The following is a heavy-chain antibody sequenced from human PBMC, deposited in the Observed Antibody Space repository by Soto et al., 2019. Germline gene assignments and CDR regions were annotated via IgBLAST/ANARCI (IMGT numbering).Heavy chain of an antibody. Sequence: QVQLVQCEGEMKKPGASVTVSCKASGYNFTNYGISWVRQAPGQGIQWMGWISGYNGNTHDAHKFQGRVTLTTDTSTATAYIELRSLRSDDTAVYYCARDIVVGTPAIPLPFYPYDGMDVWGQGTTVTVSS. D-gene: IGHD2-2*02. CDR3: ARDIVVGTPAIPLPFYPYDGMDV. J-gene: IGHJ6*02. V-gene: IGHV1-18*04. CDR2: ISGYNGNT. CDR1: GYNFTNYG.